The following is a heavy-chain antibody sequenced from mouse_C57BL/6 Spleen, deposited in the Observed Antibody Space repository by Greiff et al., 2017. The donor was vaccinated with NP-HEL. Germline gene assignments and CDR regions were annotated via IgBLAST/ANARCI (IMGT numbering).Heavy chain of an antibody. V-gene: IGHV1-64*01. CDR3: ARSDPITTVVATDY. Sequence: VQLQQPGAELVKPGASVKLSCKASGYTFTSYWMHWVKQRPGQGLEWIGMIHPNSGSTNYNEKFKSKATLTVDKSSSTAYMQLSSLTSEDSAVYYCARSDPITTVVATDYWGQGTTLTVSS. D-gene: IGHD1-1*01. J-gene: IGHJ2*01. CDR2: IHPNSGST. CDR1: GYTFTSYW.